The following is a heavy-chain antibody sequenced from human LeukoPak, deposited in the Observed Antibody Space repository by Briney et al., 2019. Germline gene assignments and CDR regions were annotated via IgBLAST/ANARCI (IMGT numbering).Heavy chain of an antibody. Sequence: ASVKVSCKASGYTFTGYYMHWVRQAPGQGLEWMGRIIPILGIANYAQKFQGRVTITADKSTSTAYMELSSLRSEDTAVYYCARDEVVPAIWFDPWGQGTLVTVSS. CDR1: GYTFTGYY. CDR2: IIPILGIA. CDR3: ARDEVVPAIWFDP. V-gene: IGHV1-69*04. J-gene: IGHJ5*02. D-gene: IGHD2-2*01.